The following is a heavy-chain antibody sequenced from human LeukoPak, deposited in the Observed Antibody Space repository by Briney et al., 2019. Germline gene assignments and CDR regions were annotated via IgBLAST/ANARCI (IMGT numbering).Heavy chain of an antibody. CDR1: GGSISSYY. V-gene: IGHV4-59*01. J-gene: IGHJ6*03. CDR3: ARTTEGGYSYGSFYYYYMDV. D-gene: IGHD5-18*01. Sequence: PSETLSLTCTVSGGSISSYYWSWIRQPPGKGLEWIGFIYYSWSTNYNPSLKSRVTISVHTSKNQFSLKLSSVTAADTAVYYCARTTEGGYSYGSFYYYYMDVWGKGATVTISS. CDR2: IYYSWST.